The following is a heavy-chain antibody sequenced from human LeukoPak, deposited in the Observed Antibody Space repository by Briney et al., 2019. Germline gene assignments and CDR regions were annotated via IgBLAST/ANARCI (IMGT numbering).Heavy chain of an antibody. CDR2: ISCDGSNK. CDR3: ARDWRDFDWLLTFDY. D-gene: IGHD3-9*01. CDR1: GFTFSTYG. V-gene: IGHV3-30*03. J-gene: IGHJ4*02. Sequence: GGSLRLSCAASGFTFSTYGMHWVRQTPGKGLEWVAVISCDGSNKYYTDSVKGRFTISRDNSKNTLYLQMNSLRAEDTAVYYCARDWRDFDWLLTFDYWGQGTLVTVSS.